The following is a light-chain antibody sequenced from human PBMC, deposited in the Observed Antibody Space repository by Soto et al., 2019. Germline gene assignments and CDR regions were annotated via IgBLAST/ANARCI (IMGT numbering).Light chain of an antibody. Sequence: QSVLTQPPSVSGAPGQRITISCTGSRSNIGAGYEVHWYQQLPGTAPKLLISGDTNRPSGVPDRFSGSKSGTAASLAITGLQAEDEADYYCQSYDLSLSTPYVFGTGTQLTVL. CDR2: GDT. CDR3: QSYDLSLSTPYV. CDR1: RSNIGAGYE. V-gene: IGLV1-40*01. J-gene: IGLJ1*01.